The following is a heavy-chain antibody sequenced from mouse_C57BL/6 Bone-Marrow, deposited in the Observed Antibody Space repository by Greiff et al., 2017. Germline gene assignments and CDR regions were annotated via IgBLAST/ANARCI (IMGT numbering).Heavy chain of an antibody. D-gene: IGHD2-10*01. CDR2: IWSGGST. J-gene: IGHJ4*01. CDR3: ARASAYYGKRMDY. V-gene: IGHV2-2*01. Sequence: VKLVESGPGLVQPSQSLSITCTVSGFSLTSYGVHWVRQSPGKGLEWLGVIWSGGSTDSNAAFISRLSISKDNSKSQFFVKMNSLQADDTAIYYCARASAYYGKRMDYWGQGTSVTVSS. CDR1: GFSLTSYG.